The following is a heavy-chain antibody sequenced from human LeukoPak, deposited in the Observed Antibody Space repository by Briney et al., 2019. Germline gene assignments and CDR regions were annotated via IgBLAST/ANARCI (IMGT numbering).Heavy chain of an antibody. J-gene: IGHJ4*02. V-gene: IGHV4-39*01. CDR2: IYYSGGT. CDR3: ASPRVALARAPFDY. D-gene: IGHD6-6*01. CDR1: GGSISSSSYY. Sequence: SSETLSLTCTVSGGSISSSSYYWGWIRQPPGKGLEWIGSIYYSGGTYYNPSLKSRVTISVDTSKNQFSLKLSSVTAADTAVYYCASPRVALARAPFDYWGQGPLVTVSS.